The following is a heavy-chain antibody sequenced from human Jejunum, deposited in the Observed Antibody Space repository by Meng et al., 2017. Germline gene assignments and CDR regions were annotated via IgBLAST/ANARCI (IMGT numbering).Heavy chain of an antibody. CDR1: GFIFSTYA. D-gene: IGHD1-26*01. J-gene: IGHJ3*02. CDR3: AREDYYSRHILDALDI. Sequence: GGSLRLSCAASGFIFSTYAMHWVRQAPGKGPEWVTVISSDGSQTYYADSVRSRFTISRDNSKNTLFLKMSSLRAEDTGLYYCAREDYYSRHILDALDIWGQGTMVTVSS. V-gene: IGHV3-30*15. CDR2: ISSDGSQT.